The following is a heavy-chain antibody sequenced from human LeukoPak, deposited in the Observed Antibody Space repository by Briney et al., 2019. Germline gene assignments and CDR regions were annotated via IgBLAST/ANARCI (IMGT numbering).Heavy chain of an antibody. D-gene: IGHD3-22*01. Sequence: SVKVSCKASGGTFSSYAISWVRQAPGQGLEWMGGIIPIFGTANYAQKFQGRVTITADESTSTAYMELSSLRSEDTAVYYCARSNTYYYDSSGYYPPLDYWGQGTLVTVSS. J-gene: IGHJ4*02. CDR3: ARSNTYYYDSSGYYPPLDY. CDR2: IIPIFGTA. CDR1: GGTFSSYA. V-gene: IGHV1-69*13.